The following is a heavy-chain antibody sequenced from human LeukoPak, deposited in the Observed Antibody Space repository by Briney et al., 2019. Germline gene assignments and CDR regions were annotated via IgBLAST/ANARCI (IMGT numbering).Heavy chain of an antibody. Sequence: PSETLSLTCAASGYSISSGYYWGWIRQPPGKGLEWIGSIYHSGNTYYNPSLKSRVTISVDTSKNQFSLNLNSVTAADTAVYYCARVDYCSSTSCYNYYYYYMDVWGKGTTVTVSS. CDR2: IYHSGNT. CDR3: ARVDYCSSTSCYNYYYYYMDV. V-gene: IGHV4-38-2*01. J-gene: IGHJ6*03. D-gene: IGHD2-2*01. CDR1: GYSISSGYY.